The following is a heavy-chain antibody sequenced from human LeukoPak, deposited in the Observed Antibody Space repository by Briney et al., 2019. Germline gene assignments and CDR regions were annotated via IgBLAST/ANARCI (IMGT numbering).Heavy chain of an antibody. CDR3: AREKVTMIVQWDAFDI. D-gene: IGHD3-22*01. J-gene: IGHJ3*02. CDR2: INQDGSEK. Sequence: GGSLRLSCAASGFTFSSYWMTWVRQAPGKGLEWVANINQDGSEKYYVDSVKGRFTISRDNAKNSLYLQMNSLRAEDTAVYYCAREKVTMIVQWDAFDIWGQGTMVTVSS. CDR1: GFTFSSYW. V-gene: IGHV3-7*01.